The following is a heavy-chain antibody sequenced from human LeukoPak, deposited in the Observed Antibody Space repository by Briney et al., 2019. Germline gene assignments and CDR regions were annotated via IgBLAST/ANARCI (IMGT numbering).Heavy chain of an antibody. CDR3: AKESVDDSSGYKDF. Sequence: GGSLRLSCAASGFTFSSYAMNWVRQAPGKGLEWVSGISGGGGGTFYADSVKGRFTISGDNSENTLYLQMNSLRAEDTAVYYCAKESVDDSSGYKDFWGQGTLVTVSS. J-gene: IGHJ4*02. V-gene: IGHV3-23*01. CDR1: GFTFSSYA. D-gene: IGHD3-22*01. CDR2: ISGGGGGT.